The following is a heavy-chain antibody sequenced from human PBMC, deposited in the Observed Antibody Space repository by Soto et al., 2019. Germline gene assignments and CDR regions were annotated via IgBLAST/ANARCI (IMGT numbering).Heavy chain of an antibody. CDR3: ARDGYSSSTIDYYYYGMDV. D-gene: IGHD6-13*01. CDR1: GYTFTGYY. J-gene: IGHJ6*02. Sequence: ASVKVSCKASGYTFTGYYMHWVRQAPGQGLEWMGWINPNSGDTNYAQKFQGWVTMTRDTSISTAYMELSRLRSDDTAAYDCARDGYSSSTIDYYYYGMDVWGQGTTVTVSS. CDR2: INPNSGDT. V-gene: IGHV1-2*04.